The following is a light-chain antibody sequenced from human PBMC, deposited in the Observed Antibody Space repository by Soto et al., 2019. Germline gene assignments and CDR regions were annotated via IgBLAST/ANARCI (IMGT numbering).Light chain of an antibody. CDR3: QEDEKKTGR. CDR2: GAS. V-gene: IGKV3-20*01. CDR1: QSVSSY. Sequence: EIAVSHAPTTLSCYTTYPSAVSFMASQSVSSYLAWYQQKPGQAPRLLIYGASSRVTGIPDRFTGSGSGTDFTLDISRLEPEDFAVYYCQEDEKKTGRFGRRTRLEIK. J-gene: IGKJ5*01.